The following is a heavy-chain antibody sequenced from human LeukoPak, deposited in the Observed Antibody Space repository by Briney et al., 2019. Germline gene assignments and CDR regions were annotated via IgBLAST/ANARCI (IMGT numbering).Heavy chain of an antibody. CDR2: IYHSGST. J-gene: IGHJ4*02. V-gene: IGHV4-30-2*01. CDR3: ARGYSYGKPPDY. D-gene: IGHD5-18*01. CDR1: GGSISSGGYS. Sequence: PSETLSLTCAVSGGSISSGGYSWSWLRQPPGKGLEWIGYIYHSGSTYYNPSLKSRVTISVDRSKNQFSLKLSSVTAADTAVYYCARGYSYGKPPDYWGQGTLVTVSS.